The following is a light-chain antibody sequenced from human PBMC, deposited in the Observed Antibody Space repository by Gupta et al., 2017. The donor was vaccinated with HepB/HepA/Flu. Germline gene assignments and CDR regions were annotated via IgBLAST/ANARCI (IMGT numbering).Light chain of an antibody. J-gene: IGKJ4*01. CDR3: QQSHDILPLT. V-gene: IGKV1-39*01. CDR1: QSISRY. Sequence: DIQMTQSPSSLSAYVGDRVTITCRASQSISRYLNWYQQKPGKAPNLLIFAASTLQSGVPSRFSGSGYGKDFTLTISSRQPEDYATYYCQQSHDILPLTFGRGTKVEIK. CDR2: AAS.